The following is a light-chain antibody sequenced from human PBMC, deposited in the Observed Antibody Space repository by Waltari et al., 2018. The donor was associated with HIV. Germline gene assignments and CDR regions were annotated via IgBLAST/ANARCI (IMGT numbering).Light chain of an antibody. Sequence: QSALTQPASVSGSPGQSISISCTGPTSALSSSTSVSWYPHLPGDAPKLLIYGASHRPSGVSHRFSASTFGNTASLTISGLQTDDEGDYYCSSYTTSDSVVFGGGTRLTVL. CDR1: TSALSSSTS. V-gene: IGLV2-14*01. J-gene: IGLJ3*02. CDR2: GAS. CDR3: SSYTTSDSVV.